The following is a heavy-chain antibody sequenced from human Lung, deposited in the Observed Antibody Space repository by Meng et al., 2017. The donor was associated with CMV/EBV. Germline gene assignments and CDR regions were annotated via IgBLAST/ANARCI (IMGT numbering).Heavy chain of an antibody. V-gene: IGHV3-30*02. Sequence: GGSLRLXXAASGFRLDDYGMHWVRQTPGKGLEWVAFIRHDGTNKFYGDSVKGRFTISRDNSKNTVYLQMNSLRPEETAVYYCAKDLLLFGGPNAYFDQWGQGXLITVSS. CDR2: IRHDGTNK. D-gene: IGHD3-16*01. CDR1: GFRLDDYG. CDR3: AKDLLLFGGPNAYFDQ. J-gene: IGHJ4*02.